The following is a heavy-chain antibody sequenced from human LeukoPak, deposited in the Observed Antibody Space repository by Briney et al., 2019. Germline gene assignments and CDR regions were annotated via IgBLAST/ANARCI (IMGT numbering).Heavy chain of an antibody. CDR1: GFTVSSNY. V-gene: IGHV3-53*01. CDR3: ARDRYCSGGSCYEDAFDI. CDR2: IYSGGST. J-gene: IGHJ3*02. Sequence: GGSLRLSCAASGFTVSSNYMSWVRQAPGKGLEWVSVIYSGGSTYYADSVKGRFTISRDNSKNTLYLQMNSLRAEDTAVYCCARDRYCSGGSCYEDAFDIWGQGTMVTVSS. D-gene: IGHD2-15*01.